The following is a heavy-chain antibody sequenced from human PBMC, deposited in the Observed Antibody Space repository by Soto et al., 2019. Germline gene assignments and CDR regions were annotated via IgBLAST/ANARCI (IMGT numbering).Heavy chain of an antibody. CDR2: IIPILGIA. J-gene: IGHJ6*02. V-gene: IGHV1-69*08. CDR1: GGTFSSYT. Sequence: QVQLVQSGAEVKKPGSSVKVSCKASGGTFSSYTISWVRQAPGQGLEWMGRIIPILGIANYAQKFQGRVTIXAEXSXTTAYMELSRLRSEDTAVYYCARDPTYYYDSSGLGVWGQGTTVTVSS. D-gene: IGHD3-22*01. CDR3: ARDPTYYYDSSGLGV.